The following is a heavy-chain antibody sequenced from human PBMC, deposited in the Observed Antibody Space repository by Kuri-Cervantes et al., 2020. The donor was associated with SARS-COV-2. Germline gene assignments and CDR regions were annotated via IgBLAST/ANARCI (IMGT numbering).Heavy chain of an antibody. D-gene: IGHD3-22*01. CDR3: ARAIRDYYDSSAYFDY. CDR1: GYSFTSYW. V-gene: IGHV5-51*01. CDR2: IYPGDSDT. J-gene: IGHJ4*02. Sequence: GGSLRLSCKGSGYSFTSYWIGWVRQMPGKGLEWMGIIYPGDSDTRYSPSFQGQVTISADKSISTAYLQWSSPKASDTAMYYCARAIRDYYDSSAYFDYWGQGTLVTVSS.